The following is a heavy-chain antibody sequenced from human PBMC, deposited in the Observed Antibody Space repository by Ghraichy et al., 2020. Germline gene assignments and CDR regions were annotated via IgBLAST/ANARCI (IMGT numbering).Heavy chain of an antibody. V-gene: IGHV3-53*01. CDR1: GFTVSNNY. CDR3: ARKLSIVVGTSSGTNDF. Sequence: GGSLRLSCAASGFTVSNNYMSWVRQAPGKGLEWVSDIYSGGSTYYADSVKGRFPIIRYTSKNTLYLQMNSLIAEDTAMYYCARKLSIVVGTSSGTNDFWGRGTMVTVSS. J-gene: IGHJ4*02. CDR2: IYSGGST. D-gene: IGHD1-26*01.